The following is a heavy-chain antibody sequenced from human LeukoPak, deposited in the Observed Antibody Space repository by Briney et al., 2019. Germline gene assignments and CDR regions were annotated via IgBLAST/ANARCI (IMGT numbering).Heavy chain of an antibody. J-gene: IGHJ6*02. CDR1: GYTAY. CDR2: VSPNNGDT. CDR3: ARDGNSWPTYHVGLDV. Sequence: ASVKVSCKASGYTAYMHWVRQAPGQGLEWMGWVSPNNGDTKYAQKFQGRVTMTWDTSLRTAYMDLRRLTSDDTAVYYCARDGNSWPTYHVGLDVWGQGTTAIVSS. D-gene: IGHD4-23*01. V-gene: IGHV1-2*02.